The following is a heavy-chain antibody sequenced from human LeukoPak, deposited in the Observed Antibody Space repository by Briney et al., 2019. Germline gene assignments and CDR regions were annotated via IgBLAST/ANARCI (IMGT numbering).Heavy chain of an antibody. D-gene: IGHD1-20*01. CDR2: IKEDGSEK. V-gene: IGHV3-7*01. J-gene: IGHJ3*02. CDR3: ARDEYNWNVDAFDI. Sequence: GGSLRLSCAASGFTFSSNWMSWVRQAPGKGLEWVANIKEDGSEKYYVDSVKGRFTISRDNAKNSLYLQMNSLRAEDTAVYYCARDEYNWNVDAFDIWGQGTVVTVAS. CDR1: GFTFSSNW.